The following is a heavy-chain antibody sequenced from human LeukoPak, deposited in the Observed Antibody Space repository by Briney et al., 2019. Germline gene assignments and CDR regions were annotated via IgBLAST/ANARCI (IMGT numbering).Heavy chain of an antibody. D-gene: IGHD4-17*01. J-gene: IGHJ6*02. CDR2: ISSSSSYI. V-gene: IGHV3-21*01. CDR1: GFTFSSYS. Sequence: GGSLRLSCAASGFTFSSYSMNWVRHAPGKGLEWVSSISSSSSYIYYADSVKGRFTISRDNAKNSLYLQMNSLRAEDTAVYYCARDGDDYGDLGDYYYGMDVWGQGTTVTVSS. CDR3: ARDGDDYGDLGDYYYGMDV.